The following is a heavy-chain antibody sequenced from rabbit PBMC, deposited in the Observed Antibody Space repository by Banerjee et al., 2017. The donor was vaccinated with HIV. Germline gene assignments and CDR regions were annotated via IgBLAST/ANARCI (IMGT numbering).Heavy chain of an antibody. V-gene: IGHV1S44*01. D-gene: IGHD8-1*01. CDR1: GIDFSSYG. CDR3: ARSRYGGSSYYEV. Sequence: LVESGGGLVTLGGSLKLSCKASGIDFSSYGISWVRQAPGKGLEYIGYISSGGSTYYASWAKGRFTISKTSSTTVTLQMTSLTAADTATYFCARSRYGGSSYYEVWGPGTLVTVS. J-gene: IGHJ4*01. CDR2: ISSGGST.